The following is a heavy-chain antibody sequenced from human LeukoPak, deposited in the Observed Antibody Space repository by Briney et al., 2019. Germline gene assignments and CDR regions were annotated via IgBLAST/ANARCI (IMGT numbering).Heavy chain of an antibody. CDR2: ISGSGTST. CDR1: GFTFSNYA. J-gene: IGHJ6*02. D-gene: IGHD6-25*01. Sequence: PGRSLRLSCAASGFTFSNYAMTWVRQAPGKGLERVSAISGSGTSTFYADSVKGRFTISRDNSEKTVFLQMNSLRGEDTAVYYCAKDRSSGPHYYYGMDVWGQGTTVIVSS. CDR3: AKDRSSGPHYYYGMDV. V-gene: IGHV3-23*01.